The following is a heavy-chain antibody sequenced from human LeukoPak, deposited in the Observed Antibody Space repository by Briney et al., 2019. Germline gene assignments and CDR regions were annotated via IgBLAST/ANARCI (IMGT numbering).Heavy chain of an antibody. J-gene: IGHJ4*02. CDR1: GASINNYY. CDR2: ISTLGST. D-gene: IGHD1-26*01. V-gene: IGHV4-4*07. CDR3: ARVAQYLVGASSTAFFEY. Sequence: SETLSLTCSVSGASINNYYWTWIRQPAGKGLEWIGHISTLGSTNYNPSLKSRVSMPVDTSNYHFSLKLTSVTAADTAIYYCARVAQYLVGASSTAFFEYWGQGTLVTVSS.